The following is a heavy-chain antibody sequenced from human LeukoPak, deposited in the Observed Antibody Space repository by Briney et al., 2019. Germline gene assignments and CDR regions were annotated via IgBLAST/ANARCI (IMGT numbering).Heavy chain of an antibody. Sequence: GGSLRLSCAASGFTFSSYSMNWVRQAPGKGLEWVSSISSSSSYIYYADSVKGRFTISRDNAKNSLYLQMNSLRVEDMALYYCVKDIDPAATNGFDYWGQGTLVTVSS. CDR2: ISSSSSYI. CDR3: VKDIDPAATNGFDY. D-gene: IGHD1-26*01. J-gene: IGHJ4*02. CDR1: GFTFSSYS. V-gene: IGHV3-21*04.